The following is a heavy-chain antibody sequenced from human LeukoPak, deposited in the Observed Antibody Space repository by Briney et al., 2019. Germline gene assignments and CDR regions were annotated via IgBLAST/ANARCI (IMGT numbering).Heavy chain of an antibody. J-gene: IGHJ6*03. D-gene: IGHD3-9*01. V-gene: IGHV1-18*01. CDR2: ISAYNGNT. CDR3: ARERNTYYDILTGYPHYYYMDV. Sequence: ASVKVSCKASGYTFTSYGISWVRQAPGQGLEWMGWISAYNGNTNYAQKLQGRVTMTTDTSTSTAYMELRSLRSDDTAVYYCARERNTYYDILTGYPHYYYMDVWGKGTTVTVSS. CDR1: GYTFTSYG.